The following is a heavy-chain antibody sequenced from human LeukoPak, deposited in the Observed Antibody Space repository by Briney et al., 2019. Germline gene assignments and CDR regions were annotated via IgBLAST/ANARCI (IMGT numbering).Heavy chain of an antibody. V-gene: IGHV3-11*01. CDR3: ARDQRPGIAAAGTVY. D-gene: IGHD6-13*01. CDR1: GFTFSDYY. Sequence: GGSLRLSCAASGFTFSDYYMSWIRQALGKGLEWVSYISSSGSTIYYADSVKGRFTISRDNAKNSLYLQMNSLRAEDTAVYYCARDQRPGIAAAGTVYWGQGTLVTVSS. CDR2: ISSSGSTI. J-gene: IGHJ4*02.